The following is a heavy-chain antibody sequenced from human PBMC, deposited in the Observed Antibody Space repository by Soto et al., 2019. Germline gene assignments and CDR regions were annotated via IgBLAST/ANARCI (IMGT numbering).Heavy chain of an antibody. J-gene: IGHJ6*02. D-gene: IGHD5-18*01. CDR2: ISYDGSNK. V-gene: IGHV3-30-3*01. CDR3: ARDLTAMGDEYNGYYYYYGMDV. Sequence: GGSLRLSCAASGFTFSSYAMHWVRQAPGKGLEWVAVISYDGSNKYYADSVKGRFTISRDNSKNTLYLQMNSLRAEDTAVYYCARDLTAMGDEYNGYYYYYGMDVWGQGTTVTVSS. CDR1: GFTFSSYA.